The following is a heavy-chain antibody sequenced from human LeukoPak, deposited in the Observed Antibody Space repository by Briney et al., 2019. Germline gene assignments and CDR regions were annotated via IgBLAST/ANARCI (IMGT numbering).Heavy chain of an antibody. CDR3: ARDAAEEVADRTYYFDY. D-gene: IGHD6-19*01. Sequence: PSETLSLTCTVSGGSISSCYWSWSRQPAGKGLEWIGRSYASGSTNYNPSLKSRVTMSVDTSKNQFSLKLSSVTAADTAVYYCARDAAEEVADRTYYFDYWGQGTLVTVSS. CDR2: SYASGST. V-gene: IGHV4-4*07. J-gene: IGHJ4*02. CDR1: GGSISSCY.